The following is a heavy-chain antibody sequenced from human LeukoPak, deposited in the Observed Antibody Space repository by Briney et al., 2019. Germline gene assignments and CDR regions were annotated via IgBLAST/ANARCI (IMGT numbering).Heavy chain of an antibody. CDR3: ARGPYSSGWSPTYFDY. J-gene: IGHJ4*02. V-gene: IGHV1-3*01. D-gene: IGHD6-19*01. Sequence: GASVNVSCKSSGYTFTSYAMHWVRHPPGPSLEWMGWINVGNGNTKYSYKVYGRVTITSDTSKSTAYMELSSLRSEDTAVYYCARGPYSSGWSPTYFDYWGQGTLVTVSS. CDR2: INVGNGNT. CDR1: GYTFTSYA.